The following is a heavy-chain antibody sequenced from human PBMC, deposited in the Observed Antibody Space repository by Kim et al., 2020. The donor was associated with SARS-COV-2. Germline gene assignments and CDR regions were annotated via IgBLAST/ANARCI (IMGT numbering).Heavy chain of an antibody. V-gene: IGHV4-34*01. CDR1: GGSFSGYY. J-gene: IGHJ5*02. Sequence: SETLSLTCAVYGGSFSGYYWSWIRQPPGKGLEWIGEINHSGSTNYNPSLKSRVTISVDTSKNQFSLKLSSVTAADTAVYYCARGVDGHYYGSGSYYRWFDPWGQGTLVTVSS. CDR2: INHSGST. D-gene: IGHD3-10*01. CDR3: ARGVDGHYYGSGSYYRWFDP.